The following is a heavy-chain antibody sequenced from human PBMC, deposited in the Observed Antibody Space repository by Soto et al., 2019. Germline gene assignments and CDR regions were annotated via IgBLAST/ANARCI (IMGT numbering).Heavy chain of an antibody. J-gene: IGHJ5*02. CDR2: IYPGDSDT. V-gene: IGHV5-51*01. CDR1: GYSFTNHW. CDR3: ARTYCSGGSCYFGVNWSDP. Sequence: GESLKISCKGSGYSFTNHWICWVRQMPWKGLEWMGIIYPGDSDTRYSPSFQGQVTISADKSITTAYLQWSSLKASDTAIYYCARTYCSGGSCYFGVNWSDPWGQGTLVTVSS. D-gene: IGHD2-15*01.